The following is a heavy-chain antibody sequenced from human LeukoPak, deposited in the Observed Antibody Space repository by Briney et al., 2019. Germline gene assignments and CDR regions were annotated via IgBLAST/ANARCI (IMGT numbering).Heavy chain of an antibody. D-gene: IGHD3-10*01. CDR1: GYSFTSYW. J-gene: IGHJ5*02. V-gene: IGHV5-51*01. CDR2: IYPGDSDT. Sequence: GESLKISCKGSGYSFTSYWIGWVRQMPGKGLEWMGIIYPGDSDTRYSPSFQGQVTISADKSISTAYLQWSSLKASDTAMYYCARLGTMVRGVNARFDPWGQGTLVTVSS. CDR3: ARLGTMVRGVNARFDP.